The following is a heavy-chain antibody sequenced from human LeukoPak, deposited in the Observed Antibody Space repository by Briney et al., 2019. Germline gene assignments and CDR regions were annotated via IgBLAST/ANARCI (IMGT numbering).Heavy chain of an antibody. Sequence: ASVKVSCKASGYTFTSYDINWVRQATGQGLEWMGWMNPNSGNTGYTQKFQGRVTITRNTSISTAYMELSSLRSEDTAVYYCARGSSGLERPGYYYYYYMDVWGKGTTVTVSS. D-gene: IGHD1-1*01. CDR3: ARGSSGLERPGYYYYYYMDV. CDR2: MNPNSGNT. V-gene: IGHV1-8*03. CDR1: GYTFTSYD. J-gene: IGHJ6*03.